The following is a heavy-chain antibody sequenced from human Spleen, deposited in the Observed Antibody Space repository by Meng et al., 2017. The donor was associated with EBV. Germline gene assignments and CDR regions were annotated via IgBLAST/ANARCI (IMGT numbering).Heavy chain of an antibody. Sequence: QLQMQESGSGLVKPSQTLSLTCAGSGGSISSGDHPWSWIRQPPGRGLELLGYIYHGGSAFYSPSLKTRVTMSIDKSKNQFSLNVSSVTAADTAFYYCARGAYDRFGLDPWGQGTLVTASS. V-gene: IGHV4-30-2*01. CDR3: ARGAYDRFGLDP. CDR1: GGSISSGDHP. D-gene: IGHD3-16*01. J-gene: IGHJ5*02. CDR2: IYHGGSA.